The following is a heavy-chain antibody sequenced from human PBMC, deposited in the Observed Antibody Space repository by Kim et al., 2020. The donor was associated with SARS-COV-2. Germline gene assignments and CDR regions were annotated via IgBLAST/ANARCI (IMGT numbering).Heavy chain of an antibody. D-gene: IGHD3-3*01. V-gene: IGHV3-23*01. Sequence: YADSGKGRVTISRDNSKNTLYLQMNGLRAEDTAVYYCAKGEEWLLFPLDYWGQGTLVTVSS. CDR3: AKGEEWLLFPLDY. J-gene: IGHJ4*02.